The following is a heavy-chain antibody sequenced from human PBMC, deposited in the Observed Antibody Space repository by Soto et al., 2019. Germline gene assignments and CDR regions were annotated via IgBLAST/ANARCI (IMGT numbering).Heavy chain of an antibody. CDR1: GFTVSSYW. V-gene: IGHV3-74*01. CDR2: INSDGSST. J-gene: IGHJ4*02. D-gene: IGHD5-12*01. Sequence: GGSLRLSCAASGFTVSSYWMHWVRQAPGKGPVWVSRINSDGSSTSYADSVKGRFTISRDNAKNTLYLQMNSLRAEDTAVYYCARAASGDDYFDYWGQGTLVTVSS. CDR3: ARAASGDDYFDY.